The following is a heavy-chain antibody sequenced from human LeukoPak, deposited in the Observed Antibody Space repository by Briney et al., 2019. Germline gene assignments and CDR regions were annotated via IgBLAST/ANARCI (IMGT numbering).Heavy chain of an antibody. CDR3: VRDLT. D-gene: IGHD4/OR15-4a*01. CDR1: GFTFSASA. CDR2: ITNDGRST. J-gene: IGHJ4*02. V-gene: IGHV3-64D*06. Sequence: GGSLRFSCSASGFTFSASAMLWVRQAPGKGPQFVSAITNDGRSTYYADSVKGRFTISRDNSENTLYLQMSSLRREDTAVYYCVRDLTWGQGTLVTVSS.